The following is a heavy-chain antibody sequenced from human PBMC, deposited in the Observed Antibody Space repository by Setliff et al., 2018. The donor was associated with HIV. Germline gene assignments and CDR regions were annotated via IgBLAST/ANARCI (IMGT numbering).Heavy chain of an antibody. CDR3: AKERNPYYYDSSGYSWFDS. CDR2: VSGGGGST. D-gene: IGHD3-22*01. V-gene: IGHV3-23*01. CDR1: GFTFSSYA. J-gene: IGHJ5*01. Sequence: QPGGSLRLSCAASGFTFSSYAMSWVRQTPGKGLEWVSAVSGGGGSTYYADSVKGRFTISRDNSKNTLYLQMNSLRAEDTAVYYCAKERNPYYYDSSGYSWFDSWGQGTLVTVSS.